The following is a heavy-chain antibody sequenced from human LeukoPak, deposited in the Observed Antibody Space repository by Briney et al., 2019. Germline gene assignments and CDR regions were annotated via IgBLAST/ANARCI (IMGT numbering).Heavy chain of an antibody. Sequence: PGGSPRLSCAASGFTFSSYGMHWVRQAPGKGLEWVAFIRYDGSNKYYADSVKGRFTISRDNSKNTLYLQMNSLRAEDTAVYYCARGPRGGGHAFDIWGQGTMVTVSS. CDR3: ARGPRGGGHAFDI. V-gene: IGHV3-30*02. CDR2: IRYDGSNK. J-gene: IGHJ3*02. D-gene: IGHD3-10*01. CDR1: GFTFSSYG.